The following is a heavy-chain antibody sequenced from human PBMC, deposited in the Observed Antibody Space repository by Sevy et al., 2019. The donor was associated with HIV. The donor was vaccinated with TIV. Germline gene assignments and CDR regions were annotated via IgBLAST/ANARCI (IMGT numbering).Heavy chain of an antibody. J-gene: IGHJ4*02. V-gene: IGHV3-15*01. CDR1: GFTFSNAW. CDR3: TTDSKKRGLSALFDY. CDR2: IKSKTDGGTT. D-gene: IGHD3-10*01. Sequence: GGSLRLSCAASGFTFSNAWMSWVRQAPGKGLEWVGRIKSKTDGGTTDYAAPVKGRFTISRDDSKKTLHLQMNSLKTDDTAIYYCTTDSKKRGLSALFDYWGQGTLVTVSS.